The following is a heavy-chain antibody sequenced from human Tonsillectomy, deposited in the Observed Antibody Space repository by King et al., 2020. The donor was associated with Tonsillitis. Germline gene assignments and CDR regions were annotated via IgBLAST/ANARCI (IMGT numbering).Heavy chain of an antibody. J-gene: IGHJ4*02. Sequence: VQLQESGPGLVKPSETLSLTCTVSGGSISSYYWSWIRQPPGKGLEWIGYIYYSGSTNYNPSLKSRVTISIHTSKNQFSPKLSSVTAADTAVYYCARDLYGGFGDFGYWGQGTLVTVSS. CDR2: IYYSGST. CDR3: ARDLYGGFGDFGY. V-gene: IGHV4-59*01. D-gene: IGHD3-10*01. CDR1: GGSISSYY.